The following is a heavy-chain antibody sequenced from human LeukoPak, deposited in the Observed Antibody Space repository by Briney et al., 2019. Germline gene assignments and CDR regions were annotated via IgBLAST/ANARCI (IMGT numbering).Heavy chain of an antibody. Sequence: PGGSLRLSCAASGSTFSSYAMHWVRQAPGKGLEWVAVISYDGSNKYYADSVKGRFTISRDNSKNTLYLQMNSLRAEDTAVYYCAKNIGGFDYWGQGTLVTVSS. D-gene: IGHD4-23*01. CDR1: GSTFSSYA. CDR3: AKNIGGFDY. CDR2: ISYDGSNK. V-gene: IGHV3-30*04. J-gene: IGHJ4*02.